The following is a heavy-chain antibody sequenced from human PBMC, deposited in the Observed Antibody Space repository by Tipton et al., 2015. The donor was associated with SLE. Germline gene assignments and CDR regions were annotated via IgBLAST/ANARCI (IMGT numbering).Heavy chain of an antibody. J-gene: IGHJ4*02. V-gene: IGHV4-59*01. Sequence: TLSLTCTVSGGSISIYYWSWIRQPPGKGLEWIGHIYYSGSTNYNPSLKSRVTISVDTSKNQFSLKLSSVTAADTAVYYCARGSVAVVGVDYWGQGTLVTVSS. CDR1: GGSISIYY. CDR3: ARGSVAVVGVDY. D-gene: IGHD6-19*01. CDR2: IYYSGST.